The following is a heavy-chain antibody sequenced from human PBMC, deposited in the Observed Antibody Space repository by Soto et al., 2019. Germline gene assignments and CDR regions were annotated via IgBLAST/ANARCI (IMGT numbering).Heavy chain of an antibody. J-gene: IGHJ4*02. CDR2: IYWDDDK. D-gene: IGHD5-18*01. Sequence: QITLKESGPALVKPTQTLTLTCTFSGFSLSTSGVGVGWIRQPPGKALEWLGIIYWDDDKRYSPSLKTRLTITKDTSKNQLVLTMTNMDPVDTATYYCAHLPWKQLWPRAPVVYWDQGTPVTVSS. CDR3: AHLPWKQLWPRAPVVY. V-gene: IGHV2-5*02. CDR1: GFSLSTSGVG.